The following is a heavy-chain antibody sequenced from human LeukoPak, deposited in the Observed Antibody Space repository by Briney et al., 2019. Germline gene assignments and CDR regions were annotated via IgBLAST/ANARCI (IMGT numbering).Heavy chain of an antibody. CDR3: ARRRITMVRGVITPRNWFDP. J-gene: IGHJ5*02. Sequence: SETLSLTCTVSGGSISSSSYYWGWIRQPPGKGLEWIGGIYYSGSTYYNPSLKSRVTISVDTSKNQFSLKLSSVTAADTAVYYCARRRITMVRGVITPRNWFDPWGQGTLVTVSS. D-gene: IGHD3-10*01. CDR1: GGSISSSSYY. V-gene: IGHV4-39*01. CDR2: IYYSGST.